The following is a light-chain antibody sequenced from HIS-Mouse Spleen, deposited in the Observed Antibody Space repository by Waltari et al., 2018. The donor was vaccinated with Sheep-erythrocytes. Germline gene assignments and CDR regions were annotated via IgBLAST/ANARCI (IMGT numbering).Light chain of an antibody. CDR2: KDS. CDR1: VLAKKY. V-gene: IGLV3-27*01. CDR3: YSAADNNLV. Sequence: SYELTQPSSVSVSPGQTARITCSGDVLAKKYARWFQQKPGQAPGLVIPKDSERPSGIPERFSGSSSGTTVTLTISGAQVEDEADYYCYSAADNNLVFGGGTKLTVL. J-gene: IGLJ3*02.